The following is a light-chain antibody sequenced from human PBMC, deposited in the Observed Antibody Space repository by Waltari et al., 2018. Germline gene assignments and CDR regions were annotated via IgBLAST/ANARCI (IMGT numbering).Light chain of an antibody. CDR3: QHRYDWPYS. Sequence: EILLTQSPATLSLSPGERATLSCRASQSVRNYLIWYHQRPGQAPRLRIYDASNRATGVPARFSGSGSGTDFTLTISSLEPEDFGVYYCQHRYDWPYSFGQGTKVEIK. CDR1: QSVRNY. CDR2: DAS. J-gene: IGKJ2*03. V-gene: IGKV3-11*01.